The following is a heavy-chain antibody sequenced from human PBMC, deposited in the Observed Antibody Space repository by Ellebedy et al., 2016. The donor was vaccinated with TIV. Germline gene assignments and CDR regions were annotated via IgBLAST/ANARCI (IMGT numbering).Heavy chain of an antibody. J-gene: IGHJ6*02. D-gene: IGHD6-19*01. CDR3: ARDGQWPTDEDYYYGMDV. CDR1: GFTFSNYA. CDR2: IALDGSNK. Sequence: GESLKISCAASGFTFSNYAMHWVRQAPGKGLEWVPVIALDGSNKFYGDSVKGLFTISSDNSKNTLYLQMNSLRAEDTDLYYGARDGQWPTDEDYYYGMDVWGQGTTVTVSS. V-gene: IGHV3-30-3*01.